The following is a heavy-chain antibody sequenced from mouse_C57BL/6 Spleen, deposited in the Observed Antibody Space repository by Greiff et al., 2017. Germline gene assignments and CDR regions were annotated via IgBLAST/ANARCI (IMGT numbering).Heavy chain of an antibody. CDR3: AISTAQAPFAY. CDR1: GYTFTSYW. D-gene: IGHD3-2*02. Sequence: QVQLQQPGAELVMPGASVKLSCKASGYTFTSYWMHWVKQRPGQGLEWIGEIDPSDSYTNYNQKFKGKSTLTVDKSSSTAYMQLSSLTSEDSAVYYCAISTAQAPFAYWGQGTLVTVSA. V-gene: IGHV1-69*01. CDR2: IDPSDSYT. J-gene: IGHJ3*01.